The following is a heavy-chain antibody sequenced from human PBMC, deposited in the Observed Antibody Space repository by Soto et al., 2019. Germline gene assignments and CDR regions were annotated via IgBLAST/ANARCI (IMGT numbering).Heavy chain of an antibody. V-gene: IGHV3-33*01. D-gene: IGHD3-10*01. Sequence: GGSLRLSCAASGFIFSDYGMHWVRQAPGKGLDWLAVIYYDGSNTYYADSVRGRFTISRDNSDSTVFLEMNGLRAEDSAVYYCARAFAKWFGQHTWRFWGRGTLGT. CDR3: ARAFAKWFGQHTWRF. CDR1: GFIFSDYG. J-gene: IGHJ2*01. CDR2: IYYDGSNT.